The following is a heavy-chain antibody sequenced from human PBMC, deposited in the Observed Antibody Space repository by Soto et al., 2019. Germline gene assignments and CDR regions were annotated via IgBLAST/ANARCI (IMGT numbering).Heavy chain of an antibody. CDR1: GFTLSSYA. D-gene: IGHD3-3*01. CDR3: AGGPTIFGVGVEDFDI. J-gene: IGHJ3*02. CDR2: ISGSGDFT. V-gene: IGHV3-23*01. Sequence: EVQMLESGGGLVQPGGSLRLSCAASGFTLSSYALSWVRQAPGKGLEWVSGISGSGDFTFDADSVRGRFTISRDNSMNTLNLQMNSLRVEDTAVYYCAGGPTIFGVGVEDFDIWGQGTMATVSS.